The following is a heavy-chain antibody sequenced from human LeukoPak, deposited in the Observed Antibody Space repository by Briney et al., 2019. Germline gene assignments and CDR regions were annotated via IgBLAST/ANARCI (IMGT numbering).Heavy chain of an antibody. CDR3: ARELTTDAFDI. CDR2: AFHSGST. Sequence: SETLSLTCTVSGYSIASGYFWGWIRQPPGKGLEWIGSAFHSGSTYYNPYLKSRVTISVDTSKNQFPLKLSSVTAADTAVYFCARELTTDAFDIWGQGTMVTVSS. D-gene: IGHD1-1*01. J-gene: IGHJ3*02. V-gene: IGHV4-38-2*02. CDR1: GYSIASGYF.